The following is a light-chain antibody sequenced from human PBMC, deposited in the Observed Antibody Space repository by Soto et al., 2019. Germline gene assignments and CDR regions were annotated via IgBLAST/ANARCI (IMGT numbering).Light chain of an antibody. Sequence: QSVLTQAPSASGTPGQRVTISCSRNSSNVVNNAVNWYQHLPGTAPKLLIYSNDQRPSGVPDRFSGSKSGTSPSLVISGLQSEDEADYSCAAWDGSQVVFGGGTKLTVL. J-gene: IGLJ2*01. CDR3: AAWDGSQVV. V-gene: IGLV1-44*01. CDR2: SND. CDR1: SSNVVNNA.